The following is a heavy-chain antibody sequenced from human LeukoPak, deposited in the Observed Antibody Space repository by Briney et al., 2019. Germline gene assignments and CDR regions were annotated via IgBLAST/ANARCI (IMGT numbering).Heavy chain of an antibody. V-gene: IGHV4-39*07. CDR3: ARSSEGRYYYDSSGFSYYYYYMDV. D-gene: IGHD3-22*01. CDR2: IYYSGST. Sequence: PSETLSLTCTVSGGSISSSSYYWGWIRQPPGKGLEWIGSIYYSGSTYNPSLKSRVTISVDTSKNQFSLKLSSVTAADTAVYYCARSSEGRYYYDSSGFSYYYYYMDVWGKGTTVTISS. J-gene: IGHJ6*03. CDR1: GGSISSSSYY.